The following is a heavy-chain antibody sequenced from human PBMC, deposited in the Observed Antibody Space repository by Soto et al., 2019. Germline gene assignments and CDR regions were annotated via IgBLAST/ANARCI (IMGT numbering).Heavy chain of an antibody. D-gene: IGHD6-13*01. CDR3: SEGIAAPRGGVDV. J-gene: IGHJ6*02. CDR2: IKNKADGGTT. V-gene: IGHV3-15*01. Sequence: EVQLVESGGGLVKPGGSLTLSCAASGFTFRNAWMSWVRQAPGKGLEWVGHIKNKADGGTTDYAAPVKGRFSISRDDSFNTLFLQMNSLKTEDTAVYYWSEGIAAPRGGVDVWGQGATVTVSS. CDR1: GFTFRNAW.